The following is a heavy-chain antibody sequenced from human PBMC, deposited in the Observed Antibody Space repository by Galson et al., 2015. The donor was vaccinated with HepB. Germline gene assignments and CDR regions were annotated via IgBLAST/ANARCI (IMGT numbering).Heavy chain of an antibody. D-gene: IGHD5-24*01. V-gene: IGHV1-46*01. Sequence: SVKVSCKASGYTFTSYYMHWVRQAPGQGLEWMGIINPSGGSTSYAQKFQGRVTMTRDTSTSTVYMELSSLRSEDAAVYYCAREGEMATTPFDYWGQGTLVTVSS. CDR3: AREGEMATTPFDY. CDR1: GYTFTSYY. J-gene: IGHJ4*02. CDR2: INPSGGST.